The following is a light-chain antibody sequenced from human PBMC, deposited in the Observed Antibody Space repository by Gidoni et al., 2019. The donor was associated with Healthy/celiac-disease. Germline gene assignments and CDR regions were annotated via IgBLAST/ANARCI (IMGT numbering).Light chain of an antibody. CDR2: DAS. V-gene: IGKV3-11*01. J-gene: IGKJ4*01. CDR3: QQRSNWLT. CDR1: QSVSSY. Sequence: EIVLTQSPATLSLSPGERATLSCSASQSVSSYLAWYQQKPGQAPRLLIYDASNRATGIPARFSGSGSGTDFTLTISSLEPEDFAVYYCQQRSNWLTFGGGTEVEIK.